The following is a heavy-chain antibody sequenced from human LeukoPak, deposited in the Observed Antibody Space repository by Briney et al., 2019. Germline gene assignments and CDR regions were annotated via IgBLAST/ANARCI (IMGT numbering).Heavy chain of an antibody. D-gene: IGHD1-1*01. V-gene: IGHV4-61*02. Sequence: SETLSLTCTVSGGSISSNNYYWSWIRQPAGKGLEWIGRISPSGSTNYNPSLKSRVTISVDTSKNQFSLKLTSVTAADTAVYYCARGSTGAWDYWGQGTLVTVSS. CDR2: ISPSGST. CDR1: GGSISSNNYY. J-gene: IGHJ4*02. CDR3: ARGSTGAWDY.